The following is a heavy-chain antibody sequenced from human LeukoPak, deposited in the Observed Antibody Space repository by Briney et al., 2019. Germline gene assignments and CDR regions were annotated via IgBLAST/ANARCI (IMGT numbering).Heavy chain of an antibody. D-gene: IGHD2-2*02. CDR2: IKQDGSEK. CDR1: GFTLSSYW. Sequence: GGSLRLSCAVSGFTLSSYWMSWVRQAPGKGLEWVANIKQDGSEKYYVDSVKGRFTSSRDNAKNSLYLQMNSLRAEDTAVYYCARASYCSSTSCYIRPTWFDPWGQGTLVTVSS. CDR3: ARASYCSSTSCYIRPTWFDP. V-gene: IGHV3-7*01. J-gene: IGHJ5*02.